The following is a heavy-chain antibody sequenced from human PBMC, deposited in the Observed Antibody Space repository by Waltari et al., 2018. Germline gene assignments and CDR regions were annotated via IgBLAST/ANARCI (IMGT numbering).Heavy chain of an antibody. Sequence: DVQLVESGGGLVQPGASLKLSCAASGFTFSGSTIHWVRQASGKGLEWVGRIASKGNNYATAYAASVKGRFTISRDDSENTAYLQMNSLKTADTAVYYCARQGSSRGEIQLWLIGYWGQGTLVTVSS. V-gene: IGHV3-73*02. CDR1: GFTFSGST. J-gene: IGHJ4*02. CDR3: ARQGSSRGEIQLWLIGY. D-gene: IGHD5-18*01. CDR2: IASKGNNYAT.